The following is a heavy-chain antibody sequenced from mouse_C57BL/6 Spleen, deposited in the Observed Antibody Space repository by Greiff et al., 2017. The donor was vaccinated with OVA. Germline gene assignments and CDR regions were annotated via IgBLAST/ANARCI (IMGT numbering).Heavy chain of an antibody. J-gene: IGHJ3*01. Sequence: QVQLKQPGAELVMPGASVKLSCKASGYTFTSYWMHWVKQRPGQGLEWIGEIDPSDSYTNYNQKFKGKSTLTVDKSSSTAYMQLSSLTSEDSAVYYCARSEDSSGAWFAYWGQGTLVTVSA. CDR2: IDPSDSYT. CDR3: ARSEDSSGAWFAY. D-gene: IGHD3-2*02. CDR1: GYTFTSYW. V-gene: IGHV1-69*01.